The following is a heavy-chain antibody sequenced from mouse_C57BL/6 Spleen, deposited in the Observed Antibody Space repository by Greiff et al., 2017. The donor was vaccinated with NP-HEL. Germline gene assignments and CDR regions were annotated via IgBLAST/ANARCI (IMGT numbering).Heavy chain of an antibody. V-gene: IGHV1-82*01. D-gene: IGHD1-2*01. Sequence: SGPELVKPGASVKISCKASGYAFSSSWMNWVKQRPGKGLEWIGRIYPGDGDTNYNGKFKGKATLTADKSSSTAYMQLSSLTSEDSAVYFCARRHYYGGYFDVWGTGTTVTVSS. CDR2: IYPGDGDT. CDR3: ARRHYYGGYFDV. J-gene: IGHJ1*03. CDR1: GYAFSSSW.